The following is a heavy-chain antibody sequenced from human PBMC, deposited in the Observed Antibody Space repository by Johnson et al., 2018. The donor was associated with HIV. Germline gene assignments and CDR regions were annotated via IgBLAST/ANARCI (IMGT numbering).Heavy chain of an antibody. CDR1: GFMFSTYA. J-gene: IGHJ3*02. CDR3: AKAPLSGYEDAFDI. D-gene: IGHD3-22*01. CDR2: ISSNGGST. Sequence: VQLVESGGGVVQPGRSLRLSCVASGFMFSTYAMHWVRQGPGKRLEFVSAISSNGGSTYYANSVKGIFTISRDNSKNTLYLQMGSLRAEDTAVYYCAKAPLSGYEDAFDIWGQGTMVTVSS. V-gene: IGHV3-64*01.